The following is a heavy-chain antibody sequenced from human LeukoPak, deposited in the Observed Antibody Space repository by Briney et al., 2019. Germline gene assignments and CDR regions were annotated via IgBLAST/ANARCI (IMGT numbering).Heavy chain of an antibody. D-gene: IGHD6-19*01. CDR3: AKAPAVAGYYIDY. V-gene: IGHV3-33*03. J-gene: IGHJ4*02. CDR2: IRNDGSNS. Sequence: GTSLRLSCAASGFSFSSYGMHWVRQAPGKGLEWVALIRNDGSNSHYADSVKGRFTISRDKSKNTLYMQMNSLRAEDTAVYYCAKAPAVAGYYIDYWGQGTLVTVSS. CDR1: GFSFSSYG.